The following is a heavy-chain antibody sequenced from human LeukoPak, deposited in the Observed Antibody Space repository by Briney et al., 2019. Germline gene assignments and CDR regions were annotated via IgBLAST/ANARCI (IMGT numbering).Heavy chain of an antibody. J-gene: IGHJ4*02. D-gene: IGHD2-2*01. Sequence: GGSLRLSCAASGFTVSSNYMSWVRQAPGKGLEWVASINPDGNKKYSADSVKGRFTISRDNAKNSLFLQMNSLRAEDTAIYYCARDPTADDYWGQGTLVTVSS. CDR2: INPDGNKK. CDR3: ARDPTADDY. V-gene: IGHV3-7*01. CDR1: GFTVSSNY.